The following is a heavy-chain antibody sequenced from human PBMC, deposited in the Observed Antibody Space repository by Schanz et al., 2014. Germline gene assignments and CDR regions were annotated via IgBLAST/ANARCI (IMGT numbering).Heavy chain of an antibody. CDR1: GFTFSDYY. J-gene: IGHJ4*02. CDR3: AKGQLLSYYFDY. CDR2: IGSSSTTM. D-gene: IGHD2-21*01. V-gene: IGHV3-11*01. Sequence: QVQLVESGGGLVKPGGSLRLSCVASGFTFSDYYMSWIRQAPGRGLEWISYIGSSSTTMYYADSVKGRFTISRDNAKNSLYLQMNSLRAEDTAVYYCAKGQLLSYYFDYWGQGTLVTVSS.